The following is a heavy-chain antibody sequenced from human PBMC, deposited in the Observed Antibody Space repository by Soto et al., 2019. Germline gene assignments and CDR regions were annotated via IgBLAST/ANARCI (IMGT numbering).Heavy chain of an antibody. V-gene: IGHV1-3*01. CDR2: INAGNGNT. CDR3: ARDLGGWTDY. D-gene: IGHD6-19*01. CDR1: GYTFTSYA. Sequence: QVQLVQSGAEVKKPGASVKVSCKASGYTFTSYAMQCVRQAPGQRLEWMGWINAGNGNTKYSQKFQGRVTLTRDTSASTAYMELSSLRSEDTAVYYCARDLGGWTDYWCQGPLVTVSS. J-gene: IGHJ4*02.